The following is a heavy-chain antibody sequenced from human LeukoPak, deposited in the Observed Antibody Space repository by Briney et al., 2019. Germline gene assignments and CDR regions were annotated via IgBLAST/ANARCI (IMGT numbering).Heavy chain of an antibody. D-gene: IGHD2-8*01. CDR1: GFTVSSNY. CDR2: IYSGGST. CDR3: ATYNSINGREFQH. Sequence: PGGSLRLSCAASGFTVSSNYLSWIRQAPGKGLEYVSVIYSGGSTFYADAVKGRFTISRDNSKNTLYLQLNSLRAEDTAVYYCATYNSINGREFQHWGQGTLVTVSS. J-gene: IGHJ1*01. V-gene: IGHV3-53*01.